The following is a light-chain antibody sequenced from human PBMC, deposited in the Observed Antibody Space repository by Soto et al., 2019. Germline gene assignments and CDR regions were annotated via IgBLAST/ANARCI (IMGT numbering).Light chain of an antibody. CDR2: TAS. J-gene: IGKJ1*01. CDR1: LGIATY. V-gene: IGKV1-27*01. Sequence: DVQMTQSPSSLSASVGDRVTITCRASLGIATYVAWYQQKPGKVPKLLIHTASILQSGVPSRFSGSGSGTDFTLTISSLQPEDVATYYCQKYNSALWTFGQGTKVDIK. CDR3: QKYNSALWT.